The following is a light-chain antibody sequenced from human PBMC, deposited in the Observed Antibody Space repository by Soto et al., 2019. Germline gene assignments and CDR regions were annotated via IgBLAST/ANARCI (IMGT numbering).Light chain of an antibody. CDR3: QQSYSTPPMYT. J-gene: IGKJ2*01. Sequence: DIQMTQSPSSLSASVGDRVTITCRASQSISSYLNWYQQKPGKAPKLLIYAASSLQSGVPSRFSGSGSGTGFTLTITSLRPEDFAVYYCQQSYSTPPMYTFGQGTKLEIK. CDR2: AAS. CDR1: QSISSY. V-gene: IGKV1-39*01.